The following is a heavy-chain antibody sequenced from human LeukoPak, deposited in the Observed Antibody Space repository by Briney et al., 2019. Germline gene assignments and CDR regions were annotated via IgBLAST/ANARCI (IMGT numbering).Heavy chain of an antibody. J-gene: IGHJ3*02. CDR3: AKDISGRFDAFDI. Sequence: GGSLRLSCAASGFTFSSYAMSWDRQAPGKGLEWVSAISGSGGSTYYADSVKGRFTISGDNSKNTLYLQMNSLRAEDTAVYYCAKDISGRFDAFDIWGQGTMVTVSS. D-gene: IGHD6-19*01. CDR2: ISGSGGST. V-gene: IGHV3-23*01. CDR1: GFTFSSYA.